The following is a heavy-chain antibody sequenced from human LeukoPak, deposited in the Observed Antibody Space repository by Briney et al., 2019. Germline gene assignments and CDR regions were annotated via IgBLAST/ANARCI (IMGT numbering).Heavy chain of an antibody. CDR1: GYRFISYW. V-gene: IGHV5-10-1*01. CDR2: IDPTDSYI. D-gene: IGHD5-12*01. CDR3: ARLPSGYSGYPYSDY. Sequence: GESLRISCKGSGYRFISYWITWVRQMPGKGLEWMGRIDPTDSYITYSPSFQGHVTISADKSISTAYLQWNSLKASDTAMYYCARLPSGYSGYPYSDYWGQGTLVTVSS. J-gene: IGHJ4*02.